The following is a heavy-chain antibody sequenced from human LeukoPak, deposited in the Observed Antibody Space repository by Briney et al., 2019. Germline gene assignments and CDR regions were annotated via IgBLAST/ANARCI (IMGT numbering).Heavy chain of an antibody. CDR1: VCTFSSYT. CDR2: IIRILGIA. CDR3: ARDDPDYSSFDP. V-gene: IGHV1-69*04. J-gene: IGHJ5*02. D-gene: IGHD4-11*01. Sequence: GASVTVSCKASVCTFSSYTISWVRQATGQGLEWMGRIIRILGIANYAQKFQDRVTNTADKSTSTAYMELSGLRSEDTAVYYCARDDPDYSSFDPWGQGTLVTVSS.